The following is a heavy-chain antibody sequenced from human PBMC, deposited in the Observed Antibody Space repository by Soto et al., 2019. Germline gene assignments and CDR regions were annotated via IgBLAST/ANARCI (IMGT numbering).Heavy chain of an antibody. Sequence: EVQLVETGGGLIQPGGSLRLSCAASGFSISINYMSWVRQAPGKGLEWVSIIHSGGNTDYADSVKGRFTVSRDNSKNTVYLQMNSLRAEDTAIYYCASIAGAEGFDPWGQGTLVTVSS. CDR1: GFSISINY. CDR2: IHSGGNT. CDR3: ASIAGAEGFDP. J-gene: IGHJ5*02. D-gene: IGHD6-19*01. V-gene: IGHV3-53*02.